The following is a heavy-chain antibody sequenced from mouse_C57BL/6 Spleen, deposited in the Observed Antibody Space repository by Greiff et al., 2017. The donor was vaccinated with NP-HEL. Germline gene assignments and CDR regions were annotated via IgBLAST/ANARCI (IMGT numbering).Heavy chain of an antibody. CDR1: GYTFTSYW. D-gene: IGHD3-1*01. V-gene: IGHV1-61*01. CDR3: ARARAHFSFFAY. CDR2: IYPSDSET. Sequence: QVQLQQPGAELVRPGSSVKLSCKASGYTFTSYWMDWVKQRPGQGLEWIGNIYPSDSETHYNQKFKDKATLTVDKSSSTAYMQLSSLTSEDSAVYYCARARAHFSFFAYWGQGTLVTVSA. J-gene: IGHJ3*01.